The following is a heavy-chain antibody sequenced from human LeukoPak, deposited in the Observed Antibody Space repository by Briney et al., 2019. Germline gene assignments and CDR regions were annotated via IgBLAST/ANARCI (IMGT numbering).Heavy chain of an antibody. J-gene: IGHJ3*02. CDR2: ISTFNGHT. V-gene: IGHV1-18*01. CDR3: AKGRVIYYDTTGYRPDDSFDI. CDR1: GYTFTSYD. Sequence: ASVKVSCKASGYTFTSYDINWVRQAPGQGLEWMGWISTFNGHTKYTQSLRDRVTMTTDTSTSTIYMELRSLRSDDTAVYYCAKGRVIYYDTTGYRPDDSFDIWGQGTMVTVSS. D-gene: IGHD3-22*01.